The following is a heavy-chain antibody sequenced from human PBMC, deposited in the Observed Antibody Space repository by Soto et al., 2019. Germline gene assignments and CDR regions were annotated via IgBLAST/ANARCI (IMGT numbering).Heavy chain of an antibody. CDR2: CRNRANGYTT. V-gene: IGHV3-72*01. Sequence: EVQLVDSGGGLVQPGGSLGLSCAATGGTFNDHYMDWVRQAPGKGLEWVGRCRNRANGYTTDFAASVKGRFAISRDDSKSSLYLQMDRLKVEGTDVYFCVRVKVGGAFDMWGPGTMVTVSS. CDR3: VRVKVGGAFDM. J-gene: IGHJ3*02. CDR1: GGTFNDHY. D-gene: IGHD3-22*01.